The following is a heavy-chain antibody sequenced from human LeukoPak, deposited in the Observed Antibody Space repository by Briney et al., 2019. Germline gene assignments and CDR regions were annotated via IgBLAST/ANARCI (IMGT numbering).Heavy chain of an antibody. CDR2: LYHSDSI. CDR3: ARENYYDSSGYQVYWYFDL. D-gene: IGHD3-22*01. CDR1: GYSISSGYY. V-gene: IGHV4-38-2*02. Sequence: SETLSLTCAVSGYSISSGYYWIWIRQPPGKGVEGIGSLYHSDSIYYNPSLESRVTMSVDTSKNQFSLKLSSVTGADTAVYYCARENYYDSSGYQVYWYFDLWGRGTLVTVSS. J-gene: IGHJ2*01.